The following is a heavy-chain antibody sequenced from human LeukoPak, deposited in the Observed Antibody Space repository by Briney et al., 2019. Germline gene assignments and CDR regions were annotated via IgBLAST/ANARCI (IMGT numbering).Heavy chain of an antibody. Sequence: SETLSLTCTVSGGSISSYYWSWIRQPPGKGLEWIGYIYYSGSTNYNPSLKSRVTISVDTSKNQFSLKLSSVTAADTAVYYCARENTGYSSSWPDYYYYYGMDVWGQGTTVTVSS. J-gene: IGHJ6*02. CDR3: ARENTGYSSSWPDYYYYYGMDV. CDR1: GGSISSYY. V-gene: IGHV4-59*01. D-gene: IGHD6-13*01. CDR2: IYYSGST.